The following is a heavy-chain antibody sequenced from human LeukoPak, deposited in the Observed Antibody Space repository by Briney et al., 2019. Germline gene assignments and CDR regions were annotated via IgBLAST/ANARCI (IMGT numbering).Heavy chain of an antibody. Sequence: ASVKVSCKASGYTFTNHDINWVRQATGQGLEWMGWVSPNSGNTVYAQKVKGRVIMTMDPSMSTTYMELSSLLSEDTAVYYCARGGPDDNYDDFDYWGQGTLVTVAS. CDR3: ARGGPDDNYDDFDY. J-gene: IGHJ4*02. CDR2: VSPNSGNT. CDR1: GYTFTNHD. D-gene: IGHD4-11*01. V-gene: IGHV1-8*01.